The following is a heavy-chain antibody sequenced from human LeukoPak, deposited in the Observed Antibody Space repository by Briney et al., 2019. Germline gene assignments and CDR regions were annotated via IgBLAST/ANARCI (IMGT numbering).Heavy chain of an antibody. Sequence: SQTLSLTCTVSGGSISSGGYYWSWIRQHPGKGLEWIGYIYYSGSTYYNPSLKSRVTISVDTSKNQFSLKLSSVTAADTAVYYCARNNVAIVSGGVDYWGQGTLVTVSS. J-gene: IGHJ4*02. D-gene: IGHD1-26*01. CDR3: ARNNVAIVSGGVDY. CDR1: GGSISSGGYY. CDR2: IYYSGST. V-gene: IGHV4-31*03.